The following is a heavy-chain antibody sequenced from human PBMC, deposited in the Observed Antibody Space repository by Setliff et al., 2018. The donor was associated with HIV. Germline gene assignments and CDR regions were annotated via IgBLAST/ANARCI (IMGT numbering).Heavy chain of an antibody. V-gene: IGHV4-39*07. Sequence: SETLSLTCTVSGGSIKSSSDYWGWIRQPPGKGLEWIGTIYYSGSTYYNPSLKSRVTISVDTSKNQFSLKMNSVTAADTAVYYCARASYSYDSTGYLYWGQGTLVTVSS. D-gene: IGHD3-22*01. CDR3: ARASYSYDSTGYLY. CDR1: GGSIKSSSDY. CDR2: IYYSGST. J-gene: IGHJ4*02.